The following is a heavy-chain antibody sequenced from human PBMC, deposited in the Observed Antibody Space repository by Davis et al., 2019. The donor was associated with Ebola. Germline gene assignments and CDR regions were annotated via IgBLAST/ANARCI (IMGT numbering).Heavy chain of an antibody. V-gene: IGHV1-18*01. D-gene: IGHD3-10*01. J-gene: IGHJ5*02. CDR3: ARCITMVRGTGWFDP. CDR1: GCTFTSYG. Sequence: AASVKVSCKASGCTFTSYGISWVRQAPGQGLEWMGWINAASGDTNYAQKLQGRVTMTTDTSTSTAYMELRSLRSDDTAVYYCARCITMVRGTGWFDPWGQGTLVTVSS. CDR2: INAASGDT.